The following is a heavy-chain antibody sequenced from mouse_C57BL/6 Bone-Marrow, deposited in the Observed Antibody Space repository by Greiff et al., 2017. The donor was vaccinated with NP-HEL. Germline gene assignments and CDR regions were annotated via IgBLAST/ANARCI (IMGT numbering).Heavy chain of an antibody. V-gene: IGHV2-6-1*01. D-gene: IGHD1-1*01. CDR3: ARHTEGDYGSSYYAMDY. Sequence: VQRVESGPGLVAPSQSLSITCTVSGFSLTSYGVHWVRQPPGKGLEWLVVIWSDGSTTYNSALKSRLSISKDNSKSQVFLKMNSLQTDDTAMYYCARHTEGDYGSSYYAMDYWGQGTSVTVSS. J-gene: IGHJ4*01. CDR2: IWSDGST. CDR1: GFSLTSYG.